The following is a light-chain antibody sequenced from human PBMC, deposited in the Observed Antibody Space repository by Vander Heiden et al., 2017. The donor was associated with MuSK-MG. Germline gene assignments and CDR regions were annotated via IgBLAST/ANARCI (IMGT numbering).Light chain of an antibody. V-gene: IGKV1-39*01. CDR2: AVS. J-gene: IGKJ5*01. Sequence: DIQMSQSPSSLSASVGDRVTITCRASQSISSYLNWYQQKPGKVPKLLIYAVSTLQGGVPSRFSGNGSGTDFTLTISSLQPEDIATYYCQQSYNTLPITFGQGTRLEIK. CDR1: QSISSY. CDR3: QQSYNTLPIT.